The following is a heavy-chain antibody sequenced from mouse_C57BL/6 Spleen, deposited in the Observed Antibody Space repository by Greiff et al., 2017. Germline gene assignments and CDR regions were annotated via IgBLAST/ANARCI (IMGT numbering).Heavy chain of an antibody. D-gene: IGHD2-5*01. Sequence: VKLQESGAELVKPGASVKISCKASGYAFSSYWMNWVKQRPGKGLEWIGQIYPGDGDTNYNGKFNGKATLTADKSSSTAYMQLSSLTSEDSAVYFCAMAYYSNYGYFDVWGTGTTVTVSS. CDR1: GYAFSSYW. CDR3: AMAYYSNYGYFDV. CDR2: IYPGDGDT. J-gene: IGHJ1*03. V-gene: IGHV1-80*01.